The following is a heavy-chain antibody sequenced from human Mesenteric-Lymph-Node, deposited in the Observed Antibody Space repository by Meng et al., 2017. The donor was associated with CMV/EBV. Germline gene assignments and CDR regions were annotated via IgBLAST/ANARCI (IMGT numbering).Heavy chain of an antibody. CDR1: EFALDTYE. Sequence: GESLKISCTASEFALDTYEMNWFRQAPGKGLEWLSFISSSSGTIYYADSVKGRFTVARDNARNSLYLQMNGLRPEDTALYYCAKDMSPVTSPYYYYMDVWGQGTTVTVSS. J-gene: IGHJ6*02. CDR2: ISSSSGTI. D-gene: IGHD4-17*01. CDR3: AKDMSPVTSPYYYYMDV. V-gene: IGHV3-48*04.